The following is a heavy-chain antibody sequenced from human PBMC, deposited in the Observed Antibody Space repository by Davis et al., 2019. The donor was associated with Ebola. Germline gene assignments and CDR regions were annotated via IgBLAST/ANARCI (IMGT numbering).Heavy chain of an antibody. Sequence: PSETLSLTCAVSGGSISSNYWWTWVRQPPGKGLEWIGEVYHSESTNYNPSLKSRVTISVDTSNNQFSLSLNSVTAADTAVYYCARADYTRYFDHWGQGTVVTVSP. J-gene: IGHJ4*02. CDR1: GGSISSNYW. CDR3: ARADYTRYFDH. V-gene: IGHV4-4*02. D-gene: IGHD3-16*01. CDR2: VYHSEST.